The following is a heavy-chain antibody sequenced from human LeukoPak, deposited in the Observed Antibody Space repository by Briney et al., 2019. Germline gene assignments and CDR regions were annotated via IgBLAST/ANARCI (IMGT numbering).Heavy chain of an antibody. V-gene: IGHV3-73*01. CDR3: TNYDSSGPAFQH. D-gene: IGHD3-22*01. Sequence: GGSLKLSCAASGFTLSGSAMHWVRQASGKGLEWVGRIRNKANNYATSYAASVTGRFTISRDDSKNTAYLQMNSLQTEDTAVYYCTNYDSSGPAFQHWGQGTLVTVPS. CDR1: GFTLSGSA. J-gene: IGHJ1*01. CDR2: IRNKANNYAT.